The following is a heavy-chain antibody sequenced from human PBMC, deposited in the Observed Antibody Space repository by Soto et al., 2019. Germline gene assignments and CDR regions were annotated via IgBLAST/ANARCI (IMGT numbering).Heavy chain of an antibody. V-gene: IGHV3-23*05. Sequence: WGSLRLSCAASGFTFSSYALSWVRQAAGKGLEWISAINGNGNDTYQADSVKGRFTISRDNSKNTLYLQMNSLRAEDTAIYYCAKRSVSGSYSPFEYWGQGTLVTVSS. CDR1: GFTFSSYA. CDR2: INGNGNDT. D-gene: IGHD1-26*01. CDR3: AKRSVSGSYSPFEY. J-gene: IGHJ4*02.